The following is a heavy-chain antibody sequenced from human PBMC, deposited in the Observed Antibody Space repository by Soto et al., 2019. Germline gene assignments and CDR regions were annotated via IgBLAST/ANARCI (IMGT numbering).Heavy chain of an antibody. CDR2: ISGSGDST. CDR3: AKKAEKHFDWMFYADS. Sequence: PGGSLRLSCATSGIIFRHYAMGWVRQAPGKGLEWVSAISGSGDSTYYADSAKGRFTISRDNSKNTLYLQMNSLRVEDTAIFYCAKKAEKHFDWMFYADSWGQGTLVTVS. V-gene: IGHV3-23*01. CDR1: GIIFRHYA. D-gene: IGHD3-9*01. J-gene: IGHJ4*02.